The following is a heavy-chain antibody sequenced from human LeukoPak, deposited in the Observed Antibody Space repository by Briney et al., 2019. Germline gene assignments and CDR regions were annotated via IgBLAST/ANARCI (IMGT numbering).Heavy chain of an antibody. D-gene: IGHD3-3*01. J-gene: IGHJ6*03. CDR2: INHSGST. Sequence: SETLSLTCAVYGGSFSGYYWSWIRQPPGKGLEWIGEINHSGSTNYNPSLKSRVTISVDTSKNQFSLKLSSVTAADTAVYYCAREPLRITIFGVAPRNYMDVWGKGTTATVSS. V-gene: IGHV4-34*01. CDR1: GGSFSGYY. CDR3: AREPLRITIFGVAPRNYMDV.